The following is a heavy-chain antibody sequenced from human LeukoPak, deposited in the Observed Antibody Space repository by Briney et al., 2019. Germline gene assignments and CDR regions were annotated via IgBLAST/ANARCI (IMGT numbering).Heavy chain of an antibody. J-gene: IGHJ4*02. Sequence: GGSLRLSCAASGFTFSSYSMNWVRQAPGKGLEWVSSISSSSSYIYYADSVKGRFTISRDNAKNSLYLQMNSLRAEDTAVYYCARGLRASGWYGPLGPYYFDYWGQGTLVTVSS. CDR2: ISSSSSYI. V-gene: IGHV3-21*01. CDR3: ARGLRASGWYGPLGPYYFDY. CDR1: GFTFSSYS. D-gene: IGHD6-19*01.